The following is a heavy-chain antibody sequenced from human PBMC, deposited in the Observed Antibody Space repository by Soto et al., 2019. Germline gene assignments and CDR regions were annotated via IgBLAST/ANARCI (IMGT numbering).Heavy chain of an antibody. Sequence: GGSLRLSCAASGFTFSNAWMNWVRQAPGKGLKRVGRIKSKTDGGTTDSAAPVKGRFTISRDDSKHTLNLQMNSQKTENTAVYYCTTVSYYDILTGTKTDYYYYYGMDVWGQGTTVTVSS. D-gene: IGHD3-9*01. CDR1: GFTFSNAW. V-gene: IGHV3-15*07. J-gene: IGHJ6*02. CDR3: TTVSYYDILTGTKTDYYYYYGMDV. CDR2: IKSKTDGGTT.